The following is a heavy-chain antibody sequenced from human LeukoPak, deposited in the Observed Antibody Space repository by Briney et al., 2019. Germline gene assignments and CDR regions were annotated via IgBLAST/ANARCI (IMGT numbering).Heavy chain of an antibody. CDR1: GFTFSSYV. D-gene: IGHD7-27*01. J-gene: IGHJ4*02. CDR2: IRSNGGNT. CDR3: ARVGGTGDGVY. Sequence: GGSLRLSCSASGFTFSSYVMHWVRQAPGKGLEYLAAIRSNGGNTYYADSVKGRFTISRDNAKNSLYLQMNSLRAEDTAVYYCARVGGTGDGVYWGQGTLVTVSS. V-gene: IGHV3-64*04.